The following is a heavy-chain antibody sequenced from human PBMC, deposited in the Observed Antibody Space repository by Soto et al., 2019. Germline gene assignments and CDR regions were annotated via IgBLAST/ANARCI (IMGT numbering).Heavy chain of an antibody. J-gene: IGHJ4*02. D-gene: IGHD3-10*01. CDR1: GDTFNFYS. CDR3: ATSYGSGYRAFDF. Sequence: QVQLVQSGAEVKRPGSSVKVSCKASGDTFNFYSINWVRQAPGLGLEWMGRGNPILSMSNYAQRFQGRVKMTADKSTSTAYMELSGLRSEDTAIYYCATSYGSGYRAFDFWGQGALVTVSS. CDR2: GNPILSMS. V-gene: IGHV1-69*04.